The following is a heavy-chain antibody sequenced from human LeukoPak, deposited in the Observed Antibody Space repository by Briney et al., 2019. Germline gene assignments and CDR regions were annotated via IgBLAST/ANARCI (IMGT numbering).Heavy chain of an antibody. J-gene: IGHJ3*02. V-gene: IGHV2-5*01. D-gene: IGHD3-10*01. CDR2: XXXXXXX. CDR3: AHRDHLTYYYGSGRNNAFDI. CDR1: XXXLXXXXXG. Sequence: SGPTLVNPTQTLXLTCXFXXXXLXXXXXGXXXXRXXPXXXXXXXXXXXXXXXXRYSXSLKSRLTITKDTSKNQVVLTMTNMDPVDTATYYCAHRDHLTYYYGSGRNNAFDIWGQGTMVTVSP.